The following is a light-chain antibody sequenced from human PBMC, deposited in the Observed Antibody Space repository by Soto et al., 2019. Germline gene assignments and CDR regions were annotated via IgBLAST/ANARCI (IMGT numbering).Light chain of an antibody. CDR1: SSNIGANYD. J-gene: IGLJ2*01. V-gene: IGLV1-40*01. Sequence: QSVLTQPPSVSGAPGQRVTLSCTGGSSNIGANYDVHWYQQLPETAPKLLIYGNFNRPSGVPDRFSGSKSGTSASLAITGLQAEDEADYYCQSYDSSLSAVVFGGGTKLTVL. CDR2: GNF. CDR3: QSYDSSLSAVV.